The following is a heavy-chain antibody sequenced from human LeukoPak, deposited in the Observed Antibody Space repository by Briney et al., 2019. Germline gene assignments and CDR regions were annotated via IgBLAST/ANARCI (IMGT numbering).Heavy chain of an antibody. D-gene: IGHD2-2*02. V-gene: IGHV4-59*01. CDR2: IYYSGST. Sequence: SETLSLTCTVSDGSISSDYWSWIRQPPGKGLEWIGYIYYSGSTNYNPSLKSRVTISVDTSKNQFSLKLSSVTAADTAVYYCARGYCSSTSCYTIDAFDIWGQGTMVTVSS. J-gene: IGHJ3*02. CDR3: ARGYCSSTSCYTIDAFDI. CDR1: DGSISSDY.